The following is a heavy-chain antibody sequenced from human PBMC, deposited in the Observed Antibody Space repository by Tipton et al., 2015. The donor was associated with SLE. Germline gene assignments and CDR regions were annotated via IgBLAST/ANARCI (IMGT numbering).Heavy chain of an antibody. J-gene: IGHJ3*02. D-gene: IGHD2-2*01. Sequence: QLVQSGAEVKKPGASVKVSCKASGYTFTGYYMHWVRQAPGQGLEWMGWINPNSGGTNYAQKFQGRVTMTRDTSISTAYMELSRLRSDDTAVYYCARIGCSSPSCYRSDDAFDIWGQGTMVTVSS. V-gene: IGHV1-2*02. CDR1: GYTFTGYY. CDR3: ARIGCSSPSCYRSDDAFDI. CDR2: INPNSGGT.